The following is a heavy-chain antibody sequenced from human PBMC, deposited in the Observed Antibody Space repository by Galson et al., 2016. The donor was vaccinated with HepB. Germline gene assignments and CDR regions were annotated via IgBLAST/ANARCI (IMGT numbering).Heavy chain of an antibody. CDR2: INVDGNEK. CDR3: ARGMNFYYYGLAV. V-gene: IGHV3-7*01. CDR1: KFSFTSFW. Sequence: SLRLSCAASKFSFTSFWMTWVRQAPGKGLEWLANINVDGNEKYYVDSVEGRFTISRDNVKNSVYLQMNALRGEDTAVYYCARGMNFYYYGLAVWGQGTSVTVSS. J-gene: IGHJ6*02.